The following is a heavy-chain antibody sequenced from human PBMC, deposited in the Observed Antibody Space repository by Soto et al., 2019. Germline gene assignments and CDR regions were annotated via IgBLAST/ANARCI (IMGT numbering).Heavy chain of an antibody. V-gene: IGHV3-23*01. CDR3: AKDPTVVTPPDDAFDI. D-gene: IGHD4-17*01. CDR1: GFTFSSYA. J-gene: IGHJ3*02. Sequence: EVQLLEAGGGLVQPGGSLRLSCAASGFTFSSYAMSWVRQAPGKGLEWVSAISGSGGSTYYEDSVKGRFTISRDNSKNTLYLQMNSLRAEDTAVYYCAKDPTVVTPPDDAFDIWGQGTMVNVSS. CDR2: ISGSGGST.